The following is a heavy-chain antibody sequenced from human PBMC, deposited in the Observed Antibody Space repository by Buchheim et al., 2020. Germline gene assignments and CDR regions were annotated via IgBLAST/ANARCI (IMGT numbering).Heavy chain of an antibody. CDR1: GGSISSGDYY. D-gene: IGHD3-22*01. J-gene: IGHJ2*01. V-gene: IGHV4-30-4*01. CDR2: IYHSGST. Sequence: QVQLQESGPGLVKPSQTLSLTCTVSGGSISSGDYYWSWIRQPPGKGLEWIGEIYHSGSTNYNPSLKSRVTISVDKSKNQFSLKLSSVTAADTAVYYCARDSYDSSGYSWYFDLWGRGTL. CDR3: ARDSYDSSGYSWYFDL.